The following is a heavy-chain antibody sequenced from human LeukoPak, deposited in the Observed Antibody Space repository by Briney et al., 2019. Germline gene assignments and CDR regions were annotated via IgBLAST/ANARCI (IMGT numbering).Heavy chain of an antibody. CDR3: AREARCQSFDY. Sequence: PGGSLRLSCAASGFSVSSNYVSWVRQAPGKGLEWVSAIYTGGTTHYAPSVMGRFTISRDDSQNTVHLHMSGLRDEDTALYYCAREARCQSFDYWGQGTLVGVSS. V-gene: IGHV3-53*01. CDR2: IYTGGTT. D-gene: IGHD2-15*01. CDR1: GFSVSSNY. J-gene: IGHJ4*02.